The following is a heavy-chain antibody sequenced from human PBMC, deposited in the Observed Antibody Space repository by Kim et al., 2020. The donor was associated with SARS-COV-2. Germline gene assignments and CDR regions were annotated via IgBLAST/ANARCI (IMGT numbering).Heavy chain of an antibody. CDR1: GGTFSSYA. CDR2: IIPIFGTA. CDR3: ARTLDWNNVDTRPFDY. Sequence: SVKVSCKASGGTFSSYAISWVRQAPGQGLEWMGGIIPIFGTANYAQKFQGRVTITADESTSTAYMELSSLRSEDTAVYYCARTLDWNNVDTRPFDYWGQGTLVTVSS. J-gene: IGHJ4*02. D-gene: IGHD5-18*01. V-gene: IGHV1-69*13.